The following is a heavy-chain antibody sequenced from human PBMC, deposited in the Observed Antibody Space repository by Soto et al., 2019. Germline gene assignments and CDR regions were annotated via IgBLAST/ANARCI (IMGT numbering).Heavy chain of an antibody. CDR2: IYYSGST. CDR1: GGSISSSSYY. V-gene: IGHV4-39*02. Sequence: QLQLQESGPGLVKPSETLSLTCTVSGGSISSSSYYWGWIRQPPGKGLEWIGSIYYSGSTYYNPSLKSRVTISVDTSKNQFSLKRSSVTAADTAVYYCARDYGDYSGAGYYYGMDVWGQGTTVTVSS. D-gene: IGHD4-17*01. CDR3: ARDYGDYSGAGYYYGMDV. J-gene: IGHJ6*02.